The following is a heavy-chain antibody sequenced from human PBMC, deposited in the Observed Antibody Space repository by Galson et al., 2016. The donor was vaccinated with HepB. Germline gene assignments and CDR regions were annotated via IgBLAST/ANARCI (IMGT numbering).Heavy chain of an antibody. CDR2: NDPSDSYS. J-gene: IGHJ3*02. V-gene: IGHV5-10-1*01. CDR1: GYRFRSYW. D-gene: IGHD2-8*01. Sequence: QSGAEVKKPGESLRISCTGSGYRFRSYWISWLRQMPGKGLEWLGGNDPSDSYSIYRPPFQGHVTISADKSISTVYLQWSSLEASDTAMYYCVRHFVDSYGVFEIWGQGTMVTVSS. CDR3: VRHFVDSYGVFEI.